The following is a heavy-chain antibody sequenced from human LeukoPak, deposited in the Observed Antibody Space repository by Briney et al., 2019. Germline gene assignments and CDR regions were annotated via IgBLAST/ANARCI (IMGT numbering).Heavy chain of an antibody. CDR2: IKQDGSEK. CDR3: ARAPQIGTPTLYYYYYGMDV. CDR1: GFTFSSYW. J-gene: IGHJ6*02. Sequence: GGSLRLSCAASGFTFSSYWMSWVRQAPGKGLEWVANIKQDGSEKYYVDSVKGRFTISRDNAKNSLYLQMNSLRAEDTAVYYCARAPQIGTPTLYYYYYGMDVWGQGTTVTVSS. D-gene: IGHD1-26*01. V-gene: IGHV3-7*01.